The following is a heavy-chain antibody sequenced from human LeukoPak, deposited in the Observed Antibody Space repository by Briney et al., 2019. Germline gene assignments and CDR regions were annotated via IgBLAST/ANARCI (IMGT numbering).Heavy chain of an antibody. CDR3: AKASVMASNVWVHDAFDI. CDR2: ISGSGGST. D-gene: IGHD3-16*01. V-gene: IGHV3-23*01. CDR1: GFTFSSYA. J-gene: IGHJ3*02. Sequence: GGSLRLSCAASGFTFSSYAMSWVRQAPGKGLEWVSAISGSGGSTYYADSVKGRFTISRDNSKNTLYLQMNSLRAEDTAVYYCAKASVMASNVWVHDAFDIWGQGTMVTVSS.